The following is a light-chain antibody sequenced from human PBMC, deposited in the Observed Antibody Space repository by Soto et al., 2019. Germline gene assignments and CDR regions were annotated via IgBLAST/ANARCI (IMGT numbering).Light chain of an antibody. J-gene: IGLJ3*02. CDR2: QDT. V-gene: IGLV3-1*01. CDR3: QAWDNRV. CDR1: NLGDKF. Sequence: SYELTQPPSLSVTPGQTASITCSGDNLGDKFACWYQQKPGQSPVLVIYQDTKRPSGIPERFSGSNSGNTATLTISGTQAMDEADYFCQAWDNRVFGGGTKLTVL.